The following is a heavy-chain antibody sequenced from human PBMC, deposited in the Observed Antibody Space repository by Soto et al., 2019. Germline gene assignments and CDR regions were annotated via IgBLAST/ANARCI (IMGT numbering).Heavy chain of an antibody. J-gene: IGHJ6*02. Sequence: ESVKGRFTISRDNAKNSLYLQMNSLRAEDTALYYCAKARIVVVPAAIPGRDYYYYYGMDVWGQGTTVTVSS. D-gene: IGHD2-2*02. V-gene: IGHV3-9*01. CDR3: AKARIVVVPAAIPGRDYYYYYGMDV.